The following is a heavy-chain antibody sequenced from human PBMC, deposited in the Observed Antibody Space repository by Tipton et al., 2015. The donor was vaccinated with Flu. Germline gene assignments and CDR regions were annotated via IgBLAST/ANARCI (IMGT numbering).Heavy chain of an antibody. D-gene: IGHD4-17*01. CDR3: ARDYGDLNWFDP. J-gene: IGHJ5*02. CDR1: GGSISSSSYY. V-gene: IGHV4-61*09. Sequence: LSLTCTVSGGSISSSSYYWTWIRQPAGKGLEWIGQIYTSGSTKYNPSLKSRVTMSLDTSKNHFSLKLSSVTAADTAMYYCARDYGDLNWFDPWGQGTLVTVSS. CDR2: IYTSGST.